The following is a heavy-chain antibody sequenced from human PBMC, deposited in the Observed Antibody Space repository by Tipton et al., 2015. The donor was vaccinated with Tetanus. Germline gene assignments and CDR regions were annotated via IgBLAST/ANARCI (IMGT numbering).Heavy chain of an antibody. CDR3: ARDLYYYGSGSLYGMDV. CDR1: GYTFTSYY. CDR2: INPSGGST. Sequence: QVQLVQSGAEVKKPGASVKVSCKASGYTFTSYYMHWVRQAPGQGLEWMGIINPSGGSTSYAKKFQGRVTMTRDTSTSTVYMELSSLRSEDTAVYYCARDLYYYGSGSLYGMDVWGQGTTVTVSS. V-gene: IGHV1-46*01. D-gene: IGHD3-10*01. J-gene: IGHJ6*02.